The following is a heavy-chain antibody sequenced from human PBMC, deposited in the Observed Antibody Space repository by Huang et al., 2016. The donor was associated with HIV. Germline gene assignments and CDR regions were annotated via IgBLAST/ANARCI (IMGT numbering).Heavy chain of an antibody. V-gene: IGHV3-30*02. J-gene: IGHJ4*02. CDR3: AKDVSYDSGEYGLDY. Sequence: QVQLVESGGGVVQPWGSLRLSCVASGFMFNSFGLHWVRQAPGKGLEWLAFGRFNGNNKYYAESVKTRFTIARDNSKNTLYLQMNGLRPEDTAIYYCAKDVSYDSGEYGLDYWGQGTLVTVSS. CDR2: GRFNGNNK. D-gene: IGHD1-26*01. CDR1: GFMFNSFG.